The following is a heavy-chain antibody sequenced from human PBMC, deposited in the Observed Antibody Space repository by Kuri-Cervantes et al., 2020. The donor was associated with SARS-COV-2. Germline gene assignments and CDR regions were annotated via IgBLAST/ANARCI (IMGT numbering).Heavy chain of an antibody. CDR2: VNHRGST. Sequence: LRLSCAFYGESFSGYYWNWIRQSPGKGLEWIGEVNHRGSTNYNPSLKSRVTISVDTSKNQFSLKLSSVTAADTAVYYCARVAGIVATTYFDYWGQGTLVTVSS. V-gene: IGHV4-34*09. CDR1: GESFSGYY. J-gene: IGHJ4*02. CDR3: ARVAGIVATTYFDY. D-gene: IGHD5-12*01.